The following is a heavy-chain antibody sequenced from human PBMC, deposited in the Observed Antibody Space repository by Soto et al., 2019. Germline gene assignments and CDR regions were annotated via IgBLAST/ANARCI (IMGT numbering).Heavy chain of an antibody. V-gene: IGHV3-21*01. Sequence: GGSLRLSCAASGFTFTRYSMNWVRQAPGKGLEWVSSISSTTNYIYYADSMKGRFTVSRDNAKNSVYLDMNSLSAEDTAVYYCARESEDLTSNFDYWGQGTLVTV. CDR1: GFTFTRYS. CDR3: ARESEDLTSNFDY. J-gene: IGHJ4*02. CDR2: ISSTTNYI.